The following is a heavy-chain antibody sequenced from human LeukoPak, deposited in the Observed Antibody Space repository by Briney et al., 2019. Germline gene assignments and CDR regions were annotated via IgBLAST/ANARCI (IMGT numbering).Heavy chain of an antibody. J-gene: IGHJ4*02. CDR1: GFTFGDFA. Sequence: PGGSLRLSCSASGFTFGDFAMSWVRQAPGKGLEWVGFIRSKDHGGTSDYAASVKGRFTISIDDSKNIAYLQMNSLKTEDTAVYYCTRDTVGYDFWSGYSEFWGQGTLVTVSS. D-gene: IGHD3-3*01. CDR2: IRSKDHGGTS. V-gene: IGHV3-49*04. CDR3: TRDTVGYDFWSGYSEF.